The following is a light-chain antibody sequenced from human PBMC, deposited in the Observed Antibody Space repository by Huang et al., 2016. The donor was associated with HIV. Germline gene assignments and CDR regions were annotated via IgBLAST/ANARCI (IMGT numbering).Light chain of an antibody. CDR3: QQYNNWPPWT. Sequence: IVMTQSPATLSVSPGERATLSCRASAGVSNNVAWYQQRPGQTPGLLIHGASTRHTGIPAKCSGRGSGTEFTLTITSLQPEDSAVYYCQQYNNWPPWTFGPGTQVEI. J-gene: IGKJ1*01. V-gene: IGKV3D-15*01. CDR2: GAS. CDR1: AGVSNN.